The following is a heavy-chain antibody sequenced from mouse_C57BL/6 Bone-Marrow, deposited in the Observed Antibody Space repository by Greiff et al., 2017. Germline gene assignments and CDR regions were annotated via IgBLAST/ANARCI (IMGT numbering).Heavy chain of an antibody. J-gene: IGHJ1*03. D-gene: IGHD1-1*01. CDR1: GYTFTSYW. Sequence: QVQLQQPGAELVRPGSSVKLSCKASGYTFTSYWMHWVKQRPIQGLEWIGNIDPSDSETHYNQKFKYKATLTVDKSSSTAYMQLSSLTSEDSAVYYCARDFYYYGTWYFDVWGTGTTVTVSS. V-gene: IGHV1-52*01. CDR2: IDPSDSET. CDR3: ARDFYYYGTWYFDV.